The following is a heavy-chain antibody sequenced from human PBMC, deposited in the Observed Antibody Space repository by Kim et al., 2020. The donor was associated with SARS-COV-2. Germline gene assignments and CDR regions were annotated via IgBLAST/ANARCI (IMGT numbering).Heavy chain of an antibody. CDR3: ARGPKACLLGYCSSTSGGMDV. D-gene: IGHD2-2*01. V-gene: IGHV4-34*01. Sequence: SETLSLTCAVYGGSFSGYYWSWIRQPPGKGLEWIGEINHSGSTNYNPSLKSRVTISVDTSKNQFSLKLSSVTAADTAVYYCARGPKACLLGYCSSTSGGMDVWGQGTTVTVSS. CDR2: INHSGST. CDR1: GGSFSGYY. J-gene: IGHJ6*02.